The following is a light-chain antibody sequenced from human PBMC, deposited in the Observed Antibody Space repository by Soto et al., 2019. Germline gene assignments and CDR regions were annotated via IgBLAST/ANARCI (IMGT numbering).Light chain of an antibody. Sequence: ELVLKQSPDTLSLSPGESATLSCRASQSLTSRNLAWYRQKPGQAPRLLIYGTSSRATGIPDRLSGSGSGTDFTLTISSLEPEDFAVYYCQKYHSSPRTCGQGTKVDIK. CDR2: GTS. CDR1: QSLTSRN. J-gene: IGKJ1*01. CDR3: QKYHSSPRT. V-gene: IGKV3-20*01.